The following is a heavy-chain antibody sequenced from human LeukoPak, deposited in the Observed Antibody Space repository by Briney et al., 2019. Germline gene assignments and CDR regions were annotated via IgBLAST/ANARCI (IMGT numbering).Heavy chain of an antibody. CDR1: VGSISSSNW. CDR2: IYHSGST. V-gene: IGHV4-4*02. J-gene: IGHJ4*02. Sequence: SGTLSLTCAVSVGSISSSNWWSWVRQRPGKGLDWIGEIYHSGSTNYDPTLKSRVTISVDKSKNQFSLKLSSVTAADTAVYYCARSRGYSYGYYFDYWGQGTLVTVSS. CDR3: ARSRGYSYGYYFDY. D-gene: IGHD5-18*01.